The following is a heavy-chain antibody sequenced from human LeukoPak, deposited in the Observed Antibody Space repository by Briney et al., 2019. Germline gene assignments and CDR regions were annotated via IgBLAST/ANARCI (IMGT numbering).Heavy chain of an antibody. Sequence: SVKVSCKASGGTFSSYTISWVRQAPGQGLEWMGRIIPILGIANYVQKFQGRVTITADKSTSTAYMELSSLRSEDTAVYYCARDGNCGGDCESAFDIWGQGTMVTVSS. V-gene: IGHV1-69*04. J-gene: IGHJ3*02. CDR1: GGTFSSYT. CDR2: IIPILGIA. D-gene: IGHD2-21*01. CDR3: ARDGNCGGDCESAFDI.